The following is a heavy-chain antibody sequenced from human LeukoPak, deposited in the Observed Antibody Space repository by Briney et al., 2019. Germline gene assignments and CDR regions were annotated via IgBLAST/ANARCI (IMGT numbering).Heavy chain of an antibody. CDR1: GGAISSYY. V-gene: IGHV4-59*01. D-gene: IGHD1-26*01. J-gene: IGHJ3*02. CDR3: ARGNRYSGTADAFDI. CDR2: IYYTGRT. Sequence: SETLSLTCTVSGGAISSYYWGWIRQPPGKGLEWIGHIYYTGRTNYNPSLKSRVTISVDTAKKQFSLKLTSVTAADTAVYFCARGNRYSGTADAFDIWGPGTMVTVSS.